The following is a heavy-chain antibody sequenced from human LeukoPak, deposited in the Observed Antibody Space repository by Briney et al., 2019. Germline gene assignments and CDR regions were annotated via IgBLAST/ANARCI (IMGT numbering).Heavy chain of an antibody. CDR1: GYTFTGYY. J-gene: IGHJ4*02. CDR3: ARAANGFGELLN. D-gene: IGHD3-10*01. V-gene: IGHV1-2*02. CDR2: ISPNSGGT. Sequence: ASVKVSCKASGYTFTGYYMHWVRQAPGQGLEWMGWISPNSGGTNYAQKFQGRVTMTRDTSISTAYMELSRLRSDDTAVYYCARAANGFGELLNWGQGTLVTVSS.